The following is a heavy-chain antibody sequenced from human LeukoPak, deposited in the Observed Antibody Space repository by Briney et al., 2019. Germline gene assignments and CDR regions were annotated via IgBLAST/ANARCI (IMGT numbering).Heavy chain of an antibody. CDR3: ATGLWFGKYLDV. V-gene: IGHV3-53*01. CDR2: ISNGGNT. D-gene: IGHD3-10*01. J-gene: IGHJ6*04. CDR1: GFTVRDNY. Sequence: GGSLRLSCAASGFTVRDNYMSWVRQAPGKGLECVSVISNGGNTYYADSVKGRFTISRDISKNTVYLQMNSLRAEDTGVYYCATGLWFGKYLDVWGKGTTVTISS.